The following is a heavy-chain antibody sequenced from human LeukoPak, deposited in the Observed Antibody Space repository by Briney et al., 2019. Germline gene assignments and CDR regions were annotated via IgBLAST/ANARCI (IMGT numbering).Heavy chain of an antibody. J-gene: IGHJ6*02. Sequence: SVKVSCKASGGTFSSYAISWVRQAPGQGLEWMGGIIPIFGTANYAQKFQGRVTITADESTSTAYMELSSPRSEDTAVYYCATADIVATPAVGYYYYYGMDVWGQGTTVTVSS. CDR1: GGTFSSYA. CDR2: IIPIFGTA. D-gene: IGHD5-12*01. V-gene: IGHV1-69*13. CDR3: ATADIVATPAVGYYYYYGMDV.